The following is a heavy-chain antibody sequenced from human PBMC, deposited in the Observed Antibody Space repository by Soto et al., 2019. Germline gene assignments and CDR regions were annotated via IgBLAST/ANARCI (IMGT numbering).Heavy chain of an antibody. V-gene: IGHV3-7*01. Sequence: EVQLVESGGDLVQPGGSLRLSCVASGFTFNTYSMSWVRQAPGKGLEWVANIKEDGSDKYYVDSVKGRFTISRDNAKNLLYLQMNSLGAGDTAMYYCARFTRGSSGDYWGQGTLVTVSS. CDR3: ARFTRGSSGDY. CDR2: IKEDGSDK. D-gene: IGHD6-25*01. J-gene: IGHJ4*02. CDR1: GFTFNTYS.